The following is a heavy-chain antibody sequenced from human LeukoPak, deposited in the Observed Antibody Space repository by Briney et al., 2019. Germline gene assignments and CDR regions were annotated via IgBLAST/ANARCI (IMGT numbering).Heavy chain of an antibody. Sequence: SETLSLTCTVSGGSISSSTYYWGWIRQPPGKGLEWIGTIHYSGSTYYNPSLKSRVTISVDTSKNQFSLKLRSVTAADTAVYYCARVGGITMIVVLITDAFDIWGQGTMVTVSS. J-gene: IGHJ3*02. V-gene: IGHV4-39*07. D-gene: IGHD3-22*01. CDR3: ARVGGITMIVVLITDAFDI. CDR1: GGSISSSTYY. CDR2: IHYSGST.